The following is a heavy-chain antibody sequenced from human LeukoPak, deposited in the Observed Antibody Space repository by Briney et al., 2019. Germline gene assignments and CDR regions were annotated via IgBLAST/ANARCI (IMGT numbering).Heavy chain of an antibody. CDR2: IYPGDSDT. V-gene: IGHV5-51*01. Sequence: EESLKISCKGSGYGFTSYWIGWVRQMPGKRLEWMGIIYPGDSDTRYSPSFQGQVTISADKAINIAYLEWCSLRGSDSAMHYCARRVAGATCPFDYWGQGTLVTVSS. CDR3: ARRVAGATCPFDY. D-gene: IGHD1-26*01. CDR1: GYGFTSYW. J-gene: IGHJ4*02.